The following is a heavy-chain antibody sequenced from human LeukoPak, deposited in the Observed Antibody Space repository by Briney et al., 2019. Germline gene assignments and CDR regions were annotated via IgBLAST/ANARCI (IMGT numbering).Heavy chain of an antibody. CDR3: AREKWLLPSPIWFDP. CDR2: ISAYNGNT. CDR1: GYTFTSYG. J-gene: IGHJ5*02. V-gene: IGHV1-18*01. D-gene: IGHD3-22*01. Sequence: ASVKVSCKASGYTFTSYGISWVRQAPGQGLEWMGWISAYNGNTNYAQKLQGRVTMTTDTSTSTAYMELRSLRSDDTAVYYCAREKWLLPSPIWFDPWGQGTLVTVSS.